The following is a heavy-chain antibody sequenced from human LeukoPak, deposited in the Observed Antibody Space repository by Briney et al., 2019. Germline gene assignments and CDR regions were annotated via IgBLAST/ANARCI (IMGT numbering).Heavy chain of an antibody. CDR2: IYTSGST. Sequence: PSETLSLTCTVSGGSISSYYWSWIRQPPGKGLEWIGYIYTSGSTNYNPSLKSRVTISVDTSKNQFSLKLSSVTAAHTAVYYCARHYDILTGSSSFDYWGQGALVTVSS. J-gene: IGHJ4*02. V-gene: IGHV4-4*09. CDR1: GGSISSYY. D-gene: IGHD3-9*01. CDR3: ARHYDILTGSSSFDY.